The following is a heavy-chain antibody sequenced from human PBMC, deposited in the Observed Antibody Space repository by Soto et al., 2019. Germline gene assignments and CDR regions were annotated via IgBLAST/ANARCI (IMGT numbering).Heavy chain of an antibody. CDR2: IYPGDSDT. D-gene: IGHD2-2*01. CDR1: GYSFTIYW. J-gene: IGHJ6*02. Sequence: GEPLKISCNGSGYSFTIYWIGLVLQMPGKGLEWMWIIYPGDSDTRYSPSFQGQVTISADKSISTAYLQWSSLKASDTAMYYCARHNTGYCSSTSCPTPYYYYGMDVWGQGTTVTVSS. CDR3: ARHNTGYCSSTSCPTPYYYYGMDV. V-gene: IGHV5-51*01.